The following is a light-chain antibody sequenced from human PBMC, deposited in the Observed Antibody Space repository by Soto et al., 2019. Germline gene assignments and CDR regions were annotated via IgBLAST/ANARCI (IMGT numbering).Light chain of an antibody. CDR3: QAWDSSTARGV. J-gene: IGLJ2*01. CDR1: KLGDKY. V-gene: IGLV3-1*01. CDR2: QDS. Sequence: SYELTQPPSVSVSPGQTASITCSGAKLGDKYACWYQQKPGQSPVLVIYQDSKRPSGIPERFSGSNSGNTATLTISGTQAMDEADYYCQAWDSSTARGVFGGGTQLTVL.